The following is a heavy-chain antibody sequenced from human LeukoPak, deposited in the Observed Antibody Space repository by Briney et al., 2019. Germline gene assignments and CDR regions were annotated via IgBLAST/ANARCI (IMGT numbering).Heavy chain of an antibody. J-gene: IGHJ5*02. CDR3: ARDWRKLVRVGNWFDP. D-gene: IGHD6-6*01. CDR2: IYTSGST. Sequence: SETLSLTCTVSGGSISSYYWSWIRQPAGKGLEWIGRIYTSGSTNYNPSLKSRVTMSVDTSKNQFSLKLSSVTAADTAVYYCARDWRKLVRVGNWFDPWGQGTLVTVSS. V-gene: IGHV4-4*07. CDR1: GGSISSYY.